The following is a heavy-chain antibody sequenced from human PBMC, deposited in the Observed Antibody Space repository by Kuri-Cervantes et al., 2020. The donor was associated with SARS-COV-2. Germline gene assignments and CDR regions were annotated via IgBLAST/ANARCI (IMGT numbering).Heavy chain of an antibody. CDR2: IYYSGST. Sequence: AGSLRLSCTVSGGSISSSSYYWGWIRQPPGKGLEWIGSIYYSGSTYYNPSLKSRVTISVDTSKNQFSLKLSSVTAADTAVYYCARHYITRYFDLWGRGTLVTVSS. D-gene: IGHD2-2*01. CDR3: ARHYITRYFDL. J-gene: IGHJ2*01. CDR1: GGSISSSSYY. V-gene: IGHV4-39*01.